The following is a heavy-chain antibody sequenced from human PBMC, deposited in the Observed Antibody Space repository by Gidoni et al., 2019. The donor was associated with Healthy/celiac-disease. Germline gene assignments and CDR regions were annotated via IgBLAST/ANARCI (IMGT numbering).Heavy chain of an antibody. D-gene: IGHD3-22*01. Sequence: QVQLVQSGAEVKKPGYSVKVSCKASGGTFSSYAISWVRQAPGQGLEWMGRIIPILGIANYAQKFKGRVTITADKSTSTAYMELSSLRSEETAVYYCARDNTYYYDSSGYFFDIWGQGTMVTVSS. CDR3: ARDNTYYYDSSGYFFDI. CDR2: IIPILGIA. V-gene: IGHV1-69*04. CDR1: GGTFSSYA. J-gene: IGHJ3*02.